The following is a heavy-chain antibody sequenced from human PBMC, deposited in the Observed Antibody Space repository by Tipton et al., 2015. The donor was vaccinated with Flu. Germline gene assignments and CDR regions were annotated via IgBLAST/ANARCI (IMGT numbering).Heavy chain of an antibody. D-gene: IGHD2-21*01. CDR3: ARRGVVIAKNYYYYYMDV. CDR2: IYYSGST. CDR1: GGSVSSGSYY. V-gene: IGHV4-61*01. Sequence: TLSLTCTVSGGSVSSGSYYWSWIRQPPGKGLEWIGYIYYSGSTNYNPSLKSRVTISVDTSKNQFSLKLSSVTAADTAVYYCARRGVVIAKNYYYYYMDVWGKGTTVTVSS. J-gene: IGHJ6*03.